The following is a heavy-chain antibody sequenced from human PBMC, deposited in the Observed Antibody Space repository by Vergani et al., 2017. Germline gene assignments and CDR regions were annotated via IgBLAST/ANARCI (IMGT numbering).Heavy chain of an antibody. CDR1: GGSISSYY. D-gene: IGHD1-26*01. V-gene: IGHV4-59*01. J-gene: IGHJ3*02. Sequence: QVQLQESGPGLVKPSETLSLTCTVSGGSISSYYWSWIRQPQGKGLEWIGYIYYSGSTNYNPSLKSRVTISVDTSKNQFSLKLSSVTAADTAVYYCERRIVGVARAFDIWGQGTMVTVSS. CDR3: ERRIVGVARAFDI. CDR2: IYYSGST.